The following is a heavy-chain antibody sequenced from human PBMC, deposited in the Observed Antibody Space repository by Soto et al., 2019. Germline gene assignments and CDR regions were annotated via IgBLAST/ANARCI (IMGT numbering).Heavy chain of an antibody. CDR3: ARGYSNIWYRLDY. CDR1: GGSVSSGSYY. V-gene: IGHV4-61*01. CDR2: IYYSGTT. D-gene: IGHD6-13*01. J-gene: IGHJ4*02. Sequence: QVQLQESGPGLVKPSETLSLTCTVSGGSVSSGSYYWSWIRQPPGKGLEWIGYIYYSGTTNYNPSLKSRVTISEDTSKNQFSLKLTSVTAADTAVYYCARGYSNIWYRLDYWGQGTLVTVSS.